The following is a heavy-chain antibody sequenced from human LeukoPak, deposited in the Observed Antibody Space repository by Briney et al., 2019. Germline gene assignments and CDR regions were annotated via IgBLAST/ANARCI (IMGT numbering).Heavy chain of an antibody. D-gene: IGHD4/OR15-4a*01. Sequence: GGSLRLSCAASGFTFSSYSMNWVRQAPGKGLEWVSSISSSSSYIYYADSVKGRFTISRDNAKNSLYLQMNSLRAEDTAVYYCARVPSAGXXXSDDYWGQGTLVTVSS. J-gene: IGHJ4*02. CDR3: ARVPSAGXXXSDDY. CDR2: ISSSSSYI. CDR1: GFTFSSYS. V-gene: IGHV3-21*01.